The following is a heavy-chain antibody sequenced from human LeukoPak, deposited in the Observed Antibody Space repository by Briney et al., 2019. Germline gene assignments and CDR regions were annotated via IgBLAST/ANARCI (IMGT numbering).Heavy chain of an antibody. CDR3: ARHSGFSSSLEVCDY. D-gene: IGHD6-13*01. CDR1: GYTFTSYG. Sequence: ASVKVSCKASGYTFTSYGISWVRQASGQGLEWMGWISAYNGNTNYAQKLQGRVTMTTDTSTSTAYMELRSLRSDDTAAYYCARHSGFSSSLEVCDYWGQGTLVTVSS. CDR2: ISAYNGNT. V-gene: IGHV1-18*01. J-gene: IGHJ4*02.